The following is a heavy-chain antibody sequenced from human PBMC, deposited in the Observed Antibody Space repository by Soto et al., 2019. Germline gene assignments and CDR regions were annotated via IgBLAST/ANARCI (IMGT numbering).Heavy chain of an antibody. CDR1: GFTFSSYG. J-gene: IGHJ4*02. CDR3: ARGSSMVIGNFDY. D-gene: IGHD5-18*01. CDR2: IWYDGSNK. Sequence: GGSLRLSCAASGFTFSSYGMHWVRQAPGKGLEWVAVIWYDGSNKYYAGSVKGRFTISRDNSKNTLYLQMNSLRAEDTAVYYCARGSSMVIGNFDYWGQGTLVTVSS. V-gene: IGHV3-33*01.